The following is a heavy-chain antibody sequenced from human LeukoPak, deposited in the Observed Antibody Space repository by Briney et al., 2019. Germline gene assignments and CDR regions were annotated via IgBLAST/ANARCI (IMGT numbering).Heavy chain of an antibody. CDR3: ARAGRELLHHY. CDR2: MNPNSGNT. V-gene: IGHV1-8*01. CDR1: GYTFTSYD. D-gene: IGHD1-26*01. Sequence: ASVKVSCKASGYTFTSYDINWVRQATGQGREWMGWMNPNSGNTGYAQKFQGRVTITADKSTSTAYMELSSLRSEDTAVYYCARAGRELLHHYWGQGTLVTVSS. J-gene: IGHJ4*01.